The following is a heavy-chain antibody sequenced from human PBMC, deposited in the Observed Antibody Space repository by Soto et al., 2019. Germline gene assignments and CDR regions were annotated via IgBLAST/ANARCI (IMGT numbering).Heavy chain of an antibody. D-gene: IGHD4-17*01. V-gene: IGHV3-64D*06. CDR3: VHPRSTVQIPPT. Sequence: VGSLRLSCSASGFTFSRFSMHWVRQAPGKGLEYVSGISSNGDSTYYADSVKGRFTISRDNSKNTLYLQMSSLRAVDTAVYYCVHPRSTVQIPPTWGQGTLVTVSS. J-gene: IGHJ5*02. CDR1: GFTFSRFS. CDR2: ISSNGDST.